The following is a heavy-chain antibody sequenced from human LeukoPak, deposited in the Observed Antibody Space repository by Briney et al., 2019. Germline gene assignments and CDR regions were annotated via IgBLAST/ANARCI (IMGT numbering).Heavy chain of an antibody. Sequence: SETLSLTCAVSGYSISSGYYWGWIRQPPGKGLEWIGSIYHSVSTYYNPSLKSRVTISVDTSKNQFSLKLSSVNDADTVVYYCARVMVVVTAKYNWFDPWGQKTLVTVSS. V-gene: IGHV4-38-2*01. CDR2: IYHSVST. D-gene: IGHD2-21*02. J-gene: IGHJ5*02. CDR3: ARVMVVVTAKYNWFDP. CDR1: GYSISSGYY.